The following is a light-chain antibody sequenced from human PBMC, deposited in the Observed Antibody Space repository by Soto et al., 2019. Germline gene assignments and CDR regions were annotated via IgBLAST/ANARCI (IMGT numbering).Light chain of an antibody. CDR1: QSVSSY. V-gene: IGKV3-11*01. CDR3: QQRSNWIT. CDR2: DAS. J-gene: IGKJ5*01. Sequence: EIVLTQSPATLSLSPGERATLSCRASQSVSSYLAWYQQKPGQAPRLLIYDASNRATGIPARFSGSGSGTDFTLTISSLEPEDFAVYYCQQRSNWITCGQGTRLE.